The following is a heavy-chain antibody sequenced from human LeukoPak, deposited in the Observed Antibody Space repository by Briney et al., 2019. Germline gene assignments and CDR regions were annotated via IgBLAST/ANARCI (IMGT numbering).Heavy chain of an antibody. V-gene: IGHV3-30*03. CDR2: ISYDGSNK. Sequence: GGSLRLSCAASGFTFSHYGVHWVRQAPGKGLEWVAVISYDGSNKYFADSVKGRFTISRDNSKNTVFLQMNSLRAEDTAVYYCARGDQYYYGSGRIRHGMDVWGQGTTVTVSS. CDR1: GFTFSHYG. J-gene: IGHJ6*02. D-gene: IGHD3-10*01. CDR3: ARGDQYYYGSGRIRHGMDV.